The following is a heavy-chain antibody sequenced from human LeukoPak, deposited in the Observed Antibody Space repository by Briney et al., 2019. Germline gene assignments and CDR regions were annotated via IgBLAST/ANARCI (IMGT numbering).Heavy chain of an antibody. V-gene: IGHV3-7*01. CDR2: IKQRGSET. Sequence: GGSLRLSCAAPGDSFSSYWRSWVRQAPGKGLEWVAHIKQRGSETYYVDSVKGRFTISRDNAKHSLYLQMNRLRAEDTAVYYCARDNGTVWTDWFDPWGQGTLVTVSS. CDR1: GDSFSSYW. J-gene: IGHJ5*02. CDR3: ARDNGTVWTDWFDP. D-gene: IGHD4-17*01.